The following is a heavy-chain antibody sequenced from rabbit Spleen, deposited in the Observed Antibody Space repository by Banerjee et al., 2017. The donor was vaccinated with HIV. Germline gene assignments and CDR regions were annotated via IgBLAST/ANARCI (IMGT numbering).Heavy chain of an antibody. CDR1: GFSFSFSYW. V-gene: IGHV1S45*01. J-gene: IGHJ6*01. CDR3: ARGIVYGFAGDTYPPYGMDL. D-gene: IGHD6-1*01. Sequence: QEQLEESGGGLVKPGASLTLTCKASGFSFSFSYWICWVRQAPGKGLEWIACIYGGSSDSTYYASWAKGRFTISKTSSTTVTLQMTSLTAADTATYFCARGIVYGFAGDTYPPYGMDLWGQGTLVTVS. CDR2: IYGGSSDST.